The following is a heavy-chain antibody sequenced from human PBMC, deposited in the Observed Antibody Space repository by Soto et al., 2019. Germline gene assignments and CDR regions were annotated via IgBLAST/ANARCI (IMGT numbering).Heavy chain of an antibody. CDR1: GFAFSNYA. Sequence: GGSLRLSCSVFGFAFSNYAMHWVRQAPGKGLQYVSSISSNGGSTYYADSVKGRFTISRDNSKNTLYLQMINLRAEDTAVYYCARDRGVTNWFDPWGQGTLVTVSS. V-gene: IGHV3-64*04. J-gene: IGHJ5*02. CDR3: ARDRGVTNWFDP. CDR2: ISSNGGST. D-gene: IGHD2-21*02.